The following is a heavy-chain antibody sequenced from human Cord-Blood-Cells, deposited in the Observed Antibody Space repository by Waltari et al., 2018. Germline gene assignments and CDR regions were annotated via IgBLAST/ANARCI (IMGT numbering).Heavy chain of an antibody. J-gene: IGHJ3*02. D-gene: IGHD3-22*01. CDR3: ARVDSSGYYYFAFDI. V-gene: IGHV4-39*01. Sequence: QLQLQESGPGLVKPSETLSLTCTVSGGSISSSSYYWGWIHQPPGKGLEWIGSIYYSGSTYYNPPLKSRVTISVDTSKNQFSLKLSSVTAADTAVYYCARVDSSGYYYFAFDIWGQGTMVTVSS. CDR2: IYYSGST. CDR1: GGSISSSSYY.